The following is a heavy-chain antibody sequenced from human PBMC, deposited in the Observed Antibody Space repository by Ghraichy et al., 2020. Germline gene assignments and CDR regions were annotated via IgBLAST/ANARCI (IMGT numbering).Heavy chain of an antibody. D-gene: IGHD3-16*02. J-gene: IGHJ4*02. V-gene: IGHV3-21*01. CDR2: ISGDSVYI. CDR3: ARDSTFGGIISHFDY. CDR1: GFTFSSYS. Sequence: GGSLRHSCAASGFTFSSYSINWVRQAPGKGLERVSSISGDSVYIYYADSVKGRFTISRDNAKNSLYLQMNSLRAEDTAVYYCARDSTFGGIISHFDYWGQGTLVTVSS.